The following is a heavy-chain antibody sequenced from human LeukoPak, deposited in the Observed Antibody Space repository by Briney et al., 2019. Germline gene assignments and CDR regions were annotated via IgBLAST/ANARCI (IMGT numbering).Heavy chain of an antibody. Sequence: GGSLRLSCAASGFTFSNYGMHWVRQAPGKGLEWVAFIRFDESRTFYGDSVKGRFVISRDNSENTLFLHMHSLRPEDTAVYYCAKALVLTVAGTYYVDHWGQGTLVTVSS. CDR1: GFTFSNYG. D-gene: IGHD6-19*01. V-gene: IGHV3-30*02. CDR2: IRFDESRT. J-gene: IGHJ4*02. CDR3: AKALVLTVAGTYYVDH.